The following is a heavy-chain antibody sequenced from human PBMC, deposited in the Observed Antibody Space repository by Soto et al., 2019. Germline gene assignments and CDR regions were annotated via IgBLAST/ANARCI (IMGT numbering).Heavy chain of an antibody. CDR2: ISHRSLTI. D-gene: IGHD6-6*01. CDR3: ARGGGSSPFDY. CDR1: GFTFSDHY. V-gene: IGHV3-11*01. Sequence: GGSLRLSCAASGFTFSDHYMAWFRQTPERGLEWLAYISHRSLTIYHARSVKDRFTISRDDATDSLYLQMNSLRVEDTAVYFCARGGGSSPFDYWGQGTVVTVSS. J-gene: IGHJ4*02.